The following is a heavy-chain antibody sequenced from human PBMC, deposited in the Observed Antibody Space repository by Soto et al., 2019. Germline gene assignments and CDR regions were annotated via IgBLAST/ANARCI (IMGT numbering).Heavy chain of an antibody. Sequence: ASVKVSCKASGYNLTNYYIHWMRQAPGHGLEWMGMINPTGDTTTYTQKFQGRVTMTRDTSTSTVYMELDSLRSEDTAIYYCASGSLGYWGQGSLVTVSS. V-gene: IGHV1-46*01. J-gene: IGHJ4*02. CDR1: GYNLTNYY. CDR3: ASGSLGY. CDR2: INPTGDTT. D-gene: IGHD1-1*01.